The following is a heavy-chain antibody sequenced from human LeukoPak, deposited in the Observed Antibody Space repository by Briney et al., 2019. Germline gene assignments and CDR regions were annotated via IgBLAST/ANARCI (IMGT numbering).Heavy chain of an antibody. D-gene: IGHD1-26*01. V-gene: IGHV3-30-3*01. CDR2: ISYDGSNK. CDR1: GFTFSSYA. J-gene: IGHJ4*02. Sequence: QPGRSLRLSCAASGFTFSSYAMHWVRQAPGKGLEWVAVISYDGSNKYYADSVKGRFTISRDNSKNTLYLQMNSLRAEDTAVYYCARDRTWYSGSHTLIDYWGQGTLVTVSS. CDR3: ARDRTWYSGSHTLIDY.